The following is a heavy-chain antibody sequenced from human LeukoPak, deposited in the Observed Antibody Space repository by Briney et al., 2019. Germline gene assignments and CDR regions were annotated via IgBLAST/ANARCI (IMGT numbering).Heavy chain of an antibody. CDR3: AKDRVDPVNY. D-gene: IGHD5-12*01. CDR1: GFSFSNYW. V-gene: IGHV3-74*01. J-gene: IGHJ4*02. Sequence: PGGSLRLSCTGSGFSFSNYWMYWVRQAPGRGLAWVSRINSVGTNIDYADSVKGRFTISRDNSKNTLYLQMNSLRAEDTALYYCAKDRVDPVNYWGQGTLVTVSS. CDR2: INSVGTNI.